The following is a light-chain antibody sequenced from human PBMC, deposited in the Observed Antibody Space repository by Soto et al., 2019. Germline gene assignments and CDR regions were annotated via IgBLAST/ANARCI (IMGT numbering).Light chain of an antibody. Sequence: DIQMTQSPSSLSASVGDRVTITCQARQDINNYLIWYQQKPGKAPKLLIYDASNLETGVPSRFSGSGSGADFTLAISSLQPEDIATYYCQQYDNFPLTFGGGTKVEFK. CDR3: QQYDNFPLT. CDR1: QDINNY. J-gene: IGKJ4*01. V-gene: IGKV1-33*01. CDR2: DAS.